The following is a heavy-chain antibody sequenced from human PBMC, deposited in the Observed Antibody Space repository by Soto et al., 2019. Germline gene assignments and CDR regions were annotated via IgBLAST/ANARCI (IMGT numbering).Heavy chain of an antibody. CDR3: ARDLGAPGRGSAVGYYYHYGMDV. CDR2: IKEDGSEK. D-gene: IGHD2-2*01. V-gene: IGHV3-7*05. Sequence: EVQLVESGGGLVQPGRSLRLSCAASELTFSSYWMKWVRQAPGKGLEWVANIKEDGSEKYYVDSVKGRFTISRDNAKNSLYLQMNSLRGEDTAVYYCARDLGAPGRGSAVGYYYHYGMDVWGQGTTVTVSS. J-gene: IGHJ6*02. CDR1: ELTFSSYW.